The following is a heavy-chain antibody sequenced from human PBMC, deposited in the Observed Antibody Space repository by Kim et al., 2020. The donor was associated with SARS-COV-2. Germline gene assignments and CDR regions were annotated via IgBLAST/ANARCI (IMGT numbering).Heavy chain of an antibody. Sequence: GGSLRLSCAASGFTVSSNYMSWVRQAPGKGLEWVSVIYSGGSTYYADSVKGRFTISRDNSKNTLYLQMNSLRAEDTAVYYCAREAELLPRYYYYGMDVWGQGTTVTVSS. J-gene: IGHJ6*02. CDR2: IYSGGST. CDR3: AREAELLPRYYYYGMDV. CDR1: GFTVSSNY. V-gene: IGHV3-53*01. D-gene: IGHD2-15*01.